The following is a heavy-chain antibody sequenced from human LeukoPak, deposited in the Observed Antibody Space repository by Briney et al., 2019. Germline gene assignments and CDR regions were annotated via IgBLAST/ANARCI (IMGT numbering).Heavy chain of an antibody. CDR2: INHSGST. D-gene: IGHD2-21*01. V-gene: IGHV4-34*01. J-gene: IGHJ6*02. CDR3: ARITYCGGECPDWAV. CDR1: VGSLISYY. Sequence: PETLSLTCTVPVGSLISYYWSWVCQPPGEGRGWIGEINHSGSTNYNPSIKSRVTMGVDTSKKHSSLKLSSVTAADTAVYYCARITYCGGECPDWAVWGQGTTVTVSS.